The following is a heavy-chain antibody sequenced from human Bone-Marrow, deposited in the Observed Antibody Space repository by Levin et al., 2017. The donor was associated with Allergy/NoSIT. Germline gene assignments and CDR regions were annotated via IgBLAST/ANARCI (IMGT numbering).Heavy chain of an antibody. V-gene: IGHV1-2*06. CDR2: INPDSGGT. D-gene: IGHD2-15*01. CDR3: SRDYSPNFYYYADV. Sequence: ASVKVSCKASGYTFTASYIHWVRQAPGQGLEWMGRINPDSGGTNFAEAFKGRVTLTRDTSVNTAYMELSGLRSDDTAVFYCSRDYSPNFYYYADVWGKGTTVIVSS. J-gene: IGHJ6*03. CDR1: GYTFTASY.